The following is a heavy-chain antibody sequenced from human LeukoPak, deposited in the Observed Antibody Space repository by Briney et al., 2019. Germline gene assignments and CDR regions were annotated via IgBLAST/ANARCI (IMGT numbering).Heavy chain of an antibody. J-gene: IGHJ1*01. CDR2: ISDSARST. D-gene: IGHD5-18*01. CDR1: GFTFNNYA. CDR3: RHDSYIPF. V-gene: IGHV3-23*01. Sequence: GGSLRLSCAASGFTFNNYAMSWVRQPPGKGLEWVSGISDSARSTYYADSVKGRFTISRGNSKDTVYLQMNNLRAADTAFFCVRHDSYIPFWGQGSLVTVSS.